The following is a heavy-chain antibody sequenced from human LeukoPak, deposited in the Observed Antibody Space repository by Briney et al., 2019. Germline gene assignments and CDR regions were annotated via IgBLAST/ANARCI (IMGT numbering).Heavy chain of an antibody. Sequence: ASVKVSCKASGGTFSSYAISWVRQAPGQGLEWMGGIIPIFGTANYAQKFQGRVTITTDESTSTAYMELSSLRSEDTAVYYCARDVNSRGPFDYGGQGTLVTVSS. J-gene: IGHJ4*02. V-gene: IGHV1-69*05. CDR1: GGTFSSYA. CDR3: ARDVNSRGPFDY. D-gene: IGHD2/OR15-2a*01. CDR2: IIPIFGTA.